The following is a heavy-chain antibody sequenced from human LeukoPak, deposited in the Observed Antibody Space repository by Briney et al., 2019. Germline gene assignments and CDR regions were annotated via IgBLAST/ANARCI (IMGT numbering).Heavy chain of an antibody. V-gene: IGHV1-69*05. CDR1: GYTFTNYY. D-gene: IGHD5-18*01. CDR3: ARTPQHSYYYYNMDV. CDR2: IIPIFGTA. Sequence: ASVKVSCRASGYTFTNYYMHWVRQAPGQGLEWMGGIIPIFGTANYAQKFQDRVTITTDASTSTVYMELTSLRSEDTAVYYCARTPQHSYYYYNMDVWGKGTTVTVAS. J-gene: IGHJ6*03.